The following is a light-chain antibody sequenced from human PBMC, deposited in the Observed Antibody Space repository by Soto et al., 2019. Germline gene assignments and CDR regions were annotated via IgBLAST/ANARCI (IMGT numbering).Light chain of an antibody. CDR2: EVS. V-gene: IGLV2-8*01. CDR1: SSDVGGYNY. Sequence: QSVLTQPPSASGSPGQSVTISCIGTSSDVGGYNYVSWYQQHPGKAPKLMIYEVSNRPSGVPDRFSGSKSGNTASLTVTRRQAEDDDDDYCCSSAASNKFGVFGGGTKLTVL. J-gene: IGLJ2*01. CDR3: CSSAASNKFGV.